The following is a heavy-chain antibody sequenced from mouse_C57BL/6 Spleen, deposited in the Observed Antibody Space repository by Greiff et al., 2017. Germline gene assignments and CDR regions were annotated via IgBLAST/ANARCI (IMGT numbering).Heavy chain of an antibody. V-gene: IGHV5-17*01. Sequence: EVMLVESGGGLVKPGGSLKLSCAASGFTFSDYGMHWVRQAPEKGLEWVAYISSGSSTIYYADTVKGRFTISRDNAKNTLFLQMTSLRSEDTAMYYCARPIYDGYFYAMDYWGQGTLVTVSS. D-gene: IGHD2-3*01. CDR1: GFTFSDYG. CDR2: ISSGSSTI. CDR3: ARPIYDGYFYAMDY. J-gene: IGHJ4*01.